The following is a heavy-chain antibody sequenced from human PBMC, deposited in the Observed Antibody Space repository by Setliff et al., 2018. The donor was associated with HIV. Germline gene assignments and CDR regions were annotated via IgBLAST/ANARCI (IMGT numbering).Heavy chain of an antibody. CDR2: INPTGTYT. D-gene: IGHD1-1*01. V-gene: IGHV3-23*05. CDR1: GLTLSTYS. CDR3: AKVDDGQCNTFNCRDFDY. Sequence: GGSLRLSCAASGLTLSTYSMSWVRQAPGKGLEWVSAINPTGTYTYYADAVKGRFTISRDNFRNTLSLQMNSLTAEDSAIYYCAKVDDGQCNTFNCRDFDYWGRGTLVTVSS. J-gene: IGHJ4*02.